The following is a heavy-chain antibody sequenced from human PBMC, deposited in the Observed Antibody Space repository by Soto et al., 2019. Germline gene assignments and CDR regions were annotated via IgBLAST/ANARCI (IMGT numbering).Heavy chain of an antibody. D-gene: IGHD2-21*02. J-gene: IGHJ4*02. V-gene: IGHV1-18*01. CDR3: GRDRLGATGDF. Sequence: GASVKASCKASGSTLTNPVISWVRQAPGQGLEWMGWISAYNANTSYAQKLQGRVTMTTDTSTSTSYMELRSLRSDDTAVYFWGRDRLGATGDFWGQGTLVTVSS. CDR1: GSTLTNPV. CDR2: ISAYNANT.